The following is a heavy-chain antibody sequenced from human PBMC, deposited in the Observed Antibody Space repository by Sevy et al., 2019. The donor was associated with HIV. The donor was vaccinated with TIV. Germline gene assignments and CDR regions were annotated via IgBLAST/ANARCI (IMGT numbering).Heavy chain of an antibody. CDR3: ARDEDSSGYLGFQH. V-gene: IGHV4-59*01. CDR2: IYYSGST. D-gene: IGHD3-22*01. J-gene: IGHJ1*01. CDR1: GGSISSYY. Sequence: SETLPLTCTVSGGSISSYYWSWIRQPPGKGLEWIGYIYYSGSTNYNPSLKSRVTISVDTSKNQFSLKLSSVTAADTAVYYCARDEDSSGYLGFQHWGQGTLVTVSS.